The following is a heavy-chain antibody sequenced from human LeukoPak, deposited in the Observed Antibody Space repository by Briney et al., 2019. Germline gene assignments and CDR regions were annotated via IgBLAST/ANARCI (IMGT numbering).Heavy chain of an antibody. Sequence: GGSLRLSCAGSGFTFSHYSMNWVRQAPGKGLEWVASFGSDLSFTSYADSVKGRFTISRDNAESSLHLHMHSLRAEDTAVYYCARGADYMDVWGKGTTVTISS. CDR3: ARGADYMDV. CDR2: FGSDLSFT. J-gene: IGHJ6*03. V-gene: IGHV3-21*06. CDR1: GFTFSHYS.